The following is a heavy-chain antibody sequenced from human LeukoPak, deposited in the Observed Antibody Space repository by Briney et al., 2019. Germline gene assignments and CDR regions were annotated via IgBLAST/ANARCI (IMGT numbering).Heavy chain of an antibody. CDR3: ARDRDWASAAGTDFDY. CDR2: FWSDGSKQ. D-gene: IGHD6-13*01. CDR1: GFTFSDYG. J-gene: IGHJ4*02. Sequence: GGSLRLSCAASGFTFSDYGMHWVRQAPGKGLEWVAAFWSDGSKQSYEDSVKGRFTISRDISKSTLYLQMDSLRAEDTAVYYCARDRDWASAAGTDFDYWGQGTLVTVSP. V-gene: IGHV3-33*01.